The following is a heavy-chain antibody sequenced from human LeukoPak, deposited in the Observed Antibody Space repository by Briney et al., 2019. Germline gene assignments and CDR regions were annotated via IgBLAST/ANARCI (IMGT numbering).Heavy chain of an antibody. V-gene: IGHV1-69*06. CDR2: IIPMYDAA. J-gene: IGHJ6*03. CDR3: ARGGVVVVGGKSSYFYMDA. Sequence: SVKVSCKASGYTFTNYGISWVRQAPGQGLEWMGGIIPMYDAANYAQKFQGRVTITADKTTSTAYMELNSLRSEDTAVYYCARGGVVVVGGKSSYFYMDAWGKGTTVTVSS. CDR1: GYTFTNYG. D-gene: IGHD2-15*01.